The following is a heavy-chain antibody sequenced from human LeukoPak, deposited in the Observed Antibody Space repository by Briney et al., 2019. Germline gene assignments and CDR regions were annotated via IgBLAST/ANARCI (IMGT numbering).Heavy chain of an antibody. CDR3: ARQKANDDYTFDY. V-gene: IGHV4-59*08. J-gene: IGHJ4*02. CDR2: MYYSGST. CDR1: GGSISGYS. Sequence: SETLSLTCTVSGGSISGYSWSWIRQPPGKGLESIGYMYYSGSTNYNPSLQSRVTISVDTSKNQLSLNLSSVTAANTAVYYCARQKANDDYTFDYWGQGALVTVSS. D-gene: IGHD4-17*01.